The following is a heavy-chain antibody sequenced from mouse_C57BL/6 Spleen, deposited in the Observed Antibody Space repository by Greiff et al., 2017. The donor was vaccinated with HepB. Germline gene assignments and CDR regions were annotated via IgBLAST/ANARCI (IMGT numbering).Heavy chain of an antibody. D-gene: IGHD2-2*01. V-gene: IGHV1-64*01. Sequence: QVHVKQPGAELVKPGASVKLSCKASGYTFTSYWMHWVKQRPGQGLEWIGMIHPNSGSTNYNEKFKSKATLTVDKSSSTAYMQLSSLTSEDSAVYYCARSEGYGEGAYAMDYWGQGTSVTVSS. CDR1: GYTFTSYW. CDR3: ARSEGYGEGAYAMDY. CDR2: IHPNSGST. J-gene: IGHJ4*01.